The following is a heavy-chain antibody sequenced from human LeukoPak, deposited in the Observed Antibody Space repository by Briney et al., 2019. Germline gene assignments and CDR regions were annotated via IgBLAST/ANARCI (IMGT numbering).Heavy chain of an antibody. CDR1: GGSHSGYY. J-gene: IGHJ4*02. V-gene: IGHV4-59*01. CDR2: VYYSGTT. D-gene: IGHD3-10*01. Sequence: SETLSLTRPGYGGSHSGYYRNWIRQPPGKGLEWIGYVYYSGTTNYNPSLKSRATISLDTSKDQFSLKLSSVTAADTAVYYCARWDYYGSGSRRLDYWGQGTLVTVSS. CDR3: ARWDYYGSGSRRLDY.